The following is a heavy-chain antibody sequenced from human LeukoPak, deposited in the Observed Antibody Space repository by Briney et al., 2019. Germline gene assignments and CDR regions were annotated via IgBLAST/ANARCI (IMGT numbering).Heavy chain of an antibody. J-gene: IGHJ4*02. CDR2: IWNDGSKK. CDR3: VKMAGPERRHYSES. Sequence: GGPLRLSCEGSGFILSIYGIHWVRQAPGKGLEWVAVIWNDGSKKYYADSVMGRFTISRDNSRSTVYLQMNSLRAEDTAVYYCVKMAGPERRHYSESWGPGIVVSVSS. D-gene: IGHD1-1*01. CDR1: GFILSIYG. V-gene: IGHV3-33*06.